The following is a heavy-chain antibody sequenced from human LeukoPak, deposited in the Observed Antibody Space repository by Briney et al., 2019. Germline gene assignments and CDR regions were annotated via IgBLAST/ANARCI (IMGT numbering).Heavy chain of an antibody. J-gene: IGHJ3*02. Sequence: SVKVSCKASGGTFSSYAISWVRRAPGQGLEWMGGIIAIFGTANYAQKFQGRVTITTDESTSTAYMELSSLRSEDTAVYYCARDGRRSSTSCTFAAIDIWGQGTMVTVSS. D-gene: IGHD2-2*01. CDR1: GGTFSSYA. V-gene: IGHV1-69*05. CDR3: ARDGRRSSTSCTFAAIDI. CDR2: IIAIFGTA.